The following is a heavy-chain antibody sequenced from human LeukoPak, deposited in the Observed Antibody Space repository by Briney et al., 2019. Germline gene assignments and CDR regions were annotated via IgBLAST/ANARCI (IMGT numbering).Heavy chain of an antibody. Sequence: SETLSLTCTVSGGSISNYHWTWIRQPPGKGLEWIGYIYYTGATSYNPSLKSRVTISVDTSKNQFSLKLTSVTAADTAVYYCAKYGGSGWVIDYWGQGTLVTVSS. CDR3: AKYGGSGWVIDY. CDR1: GGSISNYH. J-gene: IGHJ4*02. V-gene: IGHV4-59*08. CDR2: IYYTGAT. D-gene: IGHD6-19*01.